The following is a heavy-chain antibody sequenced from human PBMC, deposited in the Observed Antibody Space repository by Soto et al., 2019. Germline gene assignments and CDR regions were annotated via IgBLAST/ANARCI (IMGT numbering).Heavy chain of an antibody. D-gene: IGHD3-3*01. CDR1: GFTFSSYA. V-gene: IGHV3-23*01. J-gene: IGHJ4*02. Sequence: PGGSLRLSCAASGFTFSSYAMSWVRQAPGKGLEWVSAISGSGGSTYYADSVKGRFTISRDNSKNTLYLQMNSLRAEDTAVYYCAKGSPYYDFWSGYYVLDYWGQGTLVTVSS. CDR2: ISGSGGST. CDR3: AKGSPYYDFWSGYYVLDY.